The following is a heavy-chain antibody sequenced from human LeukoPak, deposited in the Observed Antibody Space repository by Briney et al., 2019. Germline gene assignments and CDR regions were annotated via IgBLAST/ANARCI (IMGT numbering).Heavy chain of an antibody. CDR1: GLTFSSCG. CDR3: ARSPSSSSWPYYYYYYGMDV. J-gene: IGHJ6*02. D-gene: IGHD6-13*01. CDR2: IWYDGSNK. Sequence: GGSLRLSCAASGLTFSSCGMHWVRQAPGKGLLGGAVIWYDGSNKYYADSVKGRFTISRDNSKNTLYLQMNSLRSEDTAVYYCARSPSSSSWPYYYYYYGMDVWGQGTTVTVSS. V-gene: IGHV3-33*01.